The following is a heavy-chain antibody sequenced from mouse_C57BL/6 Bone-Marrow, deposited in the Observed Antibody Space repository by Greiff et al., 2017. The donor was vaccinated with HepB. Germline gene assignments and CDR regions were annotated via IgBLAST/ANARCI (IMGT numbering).Heavy chain of an antibody. CDR1: GYSITSGYY. D-gene: IGHD1-1*01. CDR2: ISYDGSN. J-gene: IGHJ2*01. CDR3: ARDRVALYYFDY. Sequence: EVKLLESGPGLVKPSQSLSLTCSVTGYSITSGYYWNWIRQFPGNKLERMGYISYDGSNNYNPSLKNRISITRDTSKNQFFLKLNSVTTEDTATYYCARDRVALYYFDYWGQGTTLTVSS. V-gene: IGHV3-6*01.